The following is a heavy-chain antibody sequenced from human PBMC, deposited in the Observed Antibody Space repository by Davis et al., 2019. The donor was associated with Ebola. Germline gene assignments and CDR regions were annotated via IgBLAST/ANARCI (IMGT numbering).Heavy chain of an antibody. D-gene: IGHD7-27*01. CDR3: ARIPLGIGAFDY. J-gene: IGHJ4*02. CDR2: IDWDDDK. Sequence: SGPTLVKPTQTLTLTCTFSGFSLSTSGMRVSWIRQPPGKALEWLARIDWDDDKFYSTSLKTRLTTSKDTSKNQVVLTMTNMDPVDTATYYCARIPLGIGAFDYWGQGTLVTVSS. CDR1: GFSLSTSGMR. V-gene: IGHV2-70*04.